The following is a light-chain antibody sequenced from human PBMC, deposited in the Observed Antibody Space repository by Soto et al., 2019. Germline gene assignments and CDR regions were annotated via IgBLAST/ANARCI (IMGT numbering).Light chain of an antibody. CDR2: AAS. J-gene: IGKJ1*01. V-gene: IGKV1-39*01. CDR3: QQNYSIPRT. CDR1: QSISSS. Sequence: IQITQTPSSLSASVGDRVSITCRASQSISSSLIWSQQNPGKAPKLLFYAASSLHSASPSRFSGSGSGTDFTLTISSLQPEDCGTYYCQQNYSIPRTFCQGTKVDIK.